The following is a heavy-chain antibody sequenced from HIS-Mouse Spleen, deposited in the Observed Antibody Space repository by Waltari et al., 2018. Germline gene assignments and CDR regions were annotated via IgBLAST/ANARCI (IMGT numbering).Heavy chain of an antibody. Sequence: QVTLRESGPALVKPTPTLTLTCTFSGFSLSTSGMCVSLLRQPPGKALEWLARIDWYDDKYYSTSLKTRLTISKDTSKNQVVLTMTNMDPVDTATYYCARIAEGYSSGWYAFDYWGQGTLVTVSS. V-gene: IGHV2-70*15. CDR2: IDWYDDK. CDR1: GFSLSTSGMC. J-gene: IGHJ4*02. D-gene: IGHD6-19*01. CDR3: ARIAEGYSSGWYAFDY.